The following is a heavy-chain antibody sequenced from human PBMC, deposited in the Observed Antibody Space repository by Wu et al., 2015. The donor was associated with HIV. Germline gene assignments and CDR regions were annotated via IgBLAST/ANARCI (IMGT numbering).Heavy chain of an antibody. V-gene: IGHV1-8*01. Sequence: VQLVQSGREVKKPGASVKVSCKASGYTFTSYDINWVRQATGQGLEWMGWMNPNSGNTGYAQKFQGRVTMTRNTSISTAYMELSSLRSEDTAVYYCARGLDYYGSGSYGSVSDYWGQGTLVTVSS. CDR2: MNPNSGNT. J-gene: IGHJ4*02. D-gene: IGHD3-10*01. CDR1: GYTFTSYD. CDR3: ARGLDYYGSGSYGSVSDY.